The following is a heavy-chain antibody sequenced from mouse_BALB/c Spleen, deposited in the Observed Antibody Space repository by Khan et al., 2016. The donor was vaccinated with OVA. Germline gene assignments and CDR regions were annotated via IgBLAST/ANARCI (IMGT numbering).Heavy chain of an antibody. Sequence: EVQLQESGPGLVKPSQSLSLTCIVTGYSITSDYAWNWIRQFPGNKLEWMGYISYSGSTNYNPSLKSRISITRDTSKNQFFMQLNSVTTEYTATYYCARDGSRYYYAMDYWGQGTSVTVSS. CDR2: ISYSGST. CDR1: GYSITSDYA. CDR3: ARDGSRYYYAMDY. J-gene: IGHJ4*01. V-gene: IGHV3-2*02. D-gene: IGHD2-3*01.